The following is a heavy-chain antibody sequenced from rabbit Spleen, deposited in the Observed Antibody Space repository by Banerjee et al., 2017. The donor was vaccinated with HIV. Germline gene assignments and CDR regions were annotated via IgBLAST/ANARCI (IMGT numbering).Heavy chain of an antibody. V-gene: IGHV1S45*01. CDR3: ARDLVVVIGWNFNL. Sequence: QEQLKETGGGLVQPGGSLTLSCKASGIDLMSIAMSWVRQAPGKGLEWIGCIYSSSAITWYASWAKGRFIMSRTSSTTVTLQMTSLTAADTATYFCARDLVVVIGWNFNLWGPGTLVTVS. CDR2: IYSSSAIT. D-gene: IGHD8-1*01. CDR1: GIDLMSIAM. J-gene: IGHJ4*01.